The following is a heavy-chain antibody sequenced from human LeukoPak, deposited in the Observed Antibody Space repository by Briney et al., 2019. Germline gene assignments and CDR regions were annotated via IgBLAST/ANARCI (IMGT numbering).Heavy chain of an antibody. J-gene: IGHJ4*02. CDR3: ATPPTAYTSGSLGY. V-gene: IGHV3-30*03. Sequence: PGGSLRLSCAASGFTFSNFGMHWVRQAPGKGLEWVAIISYDGSTKYYADSVKSRFSISRDNSKNTLYLQMNSLRVEDTAVYYCATPPTAYTSGSLGYWGQGTLVTDSS. D-gene: IGHD3-22*01. CDR2: ISYDGSTK. CDR1: GFTFSNFG.